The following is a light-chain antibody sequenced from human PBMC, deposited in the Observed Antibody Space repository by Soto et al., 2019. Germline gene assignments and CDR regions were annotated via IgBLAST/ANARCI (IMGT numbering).Light chain of an antibody. Sequence: DIQMTQSPSTLSASLGDRVTITCRASQTISSWLACYQQKPGKAPKLLIYKASTLKSGVPSRFSGSGSGTDFALKIRRVEAEDVGVYYCMQGTHWPITFGQGTRLEIK. J-gene: IGKJ5*01. V-gene: IGKV1-5*03. CDR2: KAS. CDR1: QTISSW. CDR3: MQGTHWPIT.